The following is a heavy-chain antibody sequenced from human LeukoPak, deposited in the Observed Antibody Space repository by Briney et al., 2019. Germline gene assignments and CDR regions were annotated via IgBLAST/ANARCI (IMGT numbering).Heavy chain of an antibody. D-gene: IGHD3-16*01. J-gene: IGHJ5*01. CDR1: GFTFSSYD. Sequence: PGGSLRLSCAASGFTFSSYDMHWVRQATGKGLEWVSGIGIAGDTHYPDSVRGRFTIFRENAKNSLYLQMNSLRAEDPAVYYCARAQPPYHGRLDSWGQGILVTVSS. CDR2: IGIAGDT. V-gene: IGHV3-13*01. CDR3: ARAQPPYHGRLDS.